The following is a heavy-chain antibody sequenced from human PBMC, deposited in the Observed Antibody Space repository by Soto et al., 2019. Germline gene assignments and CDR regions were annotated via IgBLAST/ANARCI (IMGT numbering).Heavy chain of an antibody. D-gene: IGHD6-13*01. J-gene: IGHJ6*02. CDR1: GDSISGYY. CDR3: ARQQLLPFYYALDV. Sequence: PSEILSLTCTVSGDSISGYYWSWIRQAPGKGLEYIGYIYYRGSTNYNPSLKSRVTMSVDTSKNQFSLKVNSVTAADTAVYFCARQQLLPFYYALDVWGQGTTVTVSS. CDR2: IYYRGST. V-gene: IGHV4-59*01.